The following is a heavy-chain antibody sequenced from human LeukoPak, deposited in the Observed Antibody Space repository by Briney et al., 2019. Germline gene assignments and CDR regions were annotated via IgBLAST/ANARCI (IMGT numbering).Heavy chain of an antibody. CDR2: ISYDGSNK. CDR3: ASEPELGIVVVPPRA. D-gene: IGHD3-22*01. CDR1: GFTFSSYA. V-gene: IGHV3-30-3*01. Sequence: GGSLRLPCAASGFTFSSYAMHWVRQAPGKGLEWVAVISYDGSNKYYADSVKGRFTISRDNSKNTLYLQMNSLRAEDTAVYYCASEPELGIVVVPPRAWGQGTLVTVSS. J-gene: IGHJ5*02.